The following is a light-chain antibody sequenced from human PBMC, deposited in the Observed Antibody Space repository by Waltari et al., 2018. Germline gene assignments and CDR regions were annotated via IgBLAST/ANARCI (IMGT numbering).Light chain of an antibody. CDR3: GTWDTSLSAVV. CDR2: DNV. V-gene: IGLV1-51*01. J-gene: IGLJ3*02. Sequence: QSVLTQPPSVSAAPGQRVTIPCSGSNSNIGNNFVSWYQQLSGTAPKVLIFDNVNRASGIPDRFSGSKAGTSATLDITGLQTGDEADYYCGTWDTSLSAVVFGGGTKVTVL. CDR1: NSNIGNNF.